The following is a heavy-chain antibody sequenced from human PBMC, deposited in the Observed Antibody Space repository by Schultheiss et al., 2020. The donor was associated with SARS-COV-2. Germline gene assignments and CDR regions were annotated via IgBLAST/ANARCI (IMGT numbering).Heavy chain of an antibody. D-gene: IGHD6-19*01. CDR2: IYYSGST. J-gene: IGHJ4*02. CDR1: GGSISSGGYY. CDR3: AKDMFVGAAVAGRSGWFDY. V-gene: IGHV4-31*03. Sequence: SETLSLTCTVSGGSISSGGYYWSWIRQHPGKGLEWIGYIYYSGSTYYNPSLKSRVTISVDTSKNQFSLKLSSVTAADTALYYCAKDMFVGAAVAGRSGWFDYWGQGTLVTVSS.